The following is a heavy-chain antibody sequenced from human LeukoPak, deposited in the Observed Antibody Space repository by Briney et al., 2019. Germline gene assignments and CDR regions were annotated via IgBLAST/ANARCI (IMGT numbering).Heavy chain of an antibody. D-gene: IGHD6-6*01. CDR1: GGSISSYY. J-gene: IGHJ6*03. Sequence: SETLSLTCTVSGGSISSYYWSWIRQPAGKGLEWIGRIYTSGSTNYNPSLKSRVTMSVDTSKNQFSLMLSSVTAADTAVYYCARAAGSSSSLSYYYYYMDVWGKGTTVTVSS. CDR2: IYTSGST. V-gene: IGHV4-4*07. CDR3: ARAAGSSSSLSYYYYYMDV.